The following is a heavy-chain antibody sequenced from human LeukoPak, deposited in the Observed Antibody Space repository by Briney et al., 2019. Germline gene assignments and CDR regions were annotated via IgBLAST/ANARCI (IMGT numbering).Heavy chain of an antibody. J-gene: IGHJ6*02. D-gene: IGHD3-16*02. CDR3: ARFQRELSLYYYYYGMDV. CDR2: ISYDGSNK. V-gene: IGHV3-30*04. Sequence: GGSLRLSCAASGFTFSSYAMHWVRQAPGKGLEWVAVISYDGSNKYYADSVKGRFTISRDNSKNTLYLQMNSLRAEDTAVYYCARFQRELSLYYYYYGMDVWGQGTTVTVSS. CDR1: GFTFSSYA.